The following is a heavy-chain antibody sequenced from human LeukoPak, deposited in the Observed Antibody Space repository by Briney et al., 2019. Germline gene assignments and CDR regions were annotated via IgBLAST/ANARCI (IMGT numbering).Heavy chain of an antibody. CDR2: IYYSGST. CDR1: GGSISSSSYY. Sequence: PSETLSLTCTVSGGSISSSSYYWGWIRQPPGKGLEWIGSIYYSGSTYYNPSLKSRATISVDTSKNQFSLKLSSVTAADTAVYYCARDQDYYDSSGYVYFDYWGQGTLVTVSS. CDR3: ARDQDYYDSSGYVYFDY. V-gene: IGHV4-39*07. D-gene: IGHD3-22*01. J-gene: IGHJ4*02.